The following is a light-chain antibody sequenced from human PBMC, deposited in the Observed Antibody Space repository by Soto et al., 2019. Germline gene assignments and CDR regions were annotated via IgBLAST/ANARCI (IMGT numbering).Light chain of an antibody. V-gene: IGKV3-20*01. CDR1: QTVSSY. CDR2: GAS. Sequence: ENVLTQSPGTLSLSPGERATLSCRASQTVSSYLTWYQQRPGQAPRLRIYGASKRATGIPDRFSGSGSGTDFTLTISRLEPEDFALYYCQQYGTSPITFGQGTRLEIK. J-gene: IGKJ5*01. CDR3: QQYGTSPIT.